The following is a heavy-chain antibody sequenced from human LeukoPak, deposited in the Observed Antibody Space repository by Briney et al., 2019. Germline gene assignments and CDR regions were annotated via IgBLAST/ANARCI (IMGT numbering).Heavy chain of an antibody. CDR3: ARVGYCSGGSCYSPTIEGPAFDY. J-gene: IGHJ4*02. V-gene: IGHV3-30*03. Sequence: GGSLRLSCAASGFTFSSYGMHWVRQAPGKGLEWVAVISYDGSNKYYADSVKGRFTISRDNAKNTLYLQMNSLRAEDTAVYYCARVGYCSGGSCYSPTIEGPAFDYWGQGTLVTVSS. CDR1: GFTFSSYG. D-gene: IGHD2-15*01. CDR2: ISYDGSNK.